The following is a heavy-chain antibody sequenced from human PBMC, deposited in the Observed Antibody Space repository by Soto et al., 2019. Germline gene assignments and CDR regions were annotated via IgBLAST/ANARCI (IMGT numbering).Heavy chain of an antibody. CDR2: IKQDGREK. D-gene: IGHD1-20*01. J-gene: IGHJ4*02. CDR1: GFTFSNYW. V-gene: IGHV3-7*02. Sequence: EVQLVESGGGLVQPGGSLRLSCAASGFTFSNYWMSWVRQAPGKGLEWVANIKQDGREKDYVDSVKGRFTISRDNAENSLYLQMNSLRADDTAVYYCASSRYLDYCGQGTLVTVSS. CDR3: ASSRYLDY.